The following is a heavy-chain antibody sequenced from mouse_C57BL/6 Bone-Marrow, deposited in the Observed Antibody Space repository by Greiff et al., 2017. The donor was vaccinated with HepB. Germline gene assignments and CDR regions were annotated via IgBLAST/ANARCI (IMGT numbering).Heavy chain of an antibody. CDR3: ARPAWFAY. CDR1: GFTFSSYA. CDR2: ISDGGSYT. J-gene: IGHJ3*01. V-gene: IGHV5-4*03. Sequence: EVKLVESGGGLVKPGGSLKLSCAASGFTFSSYAMSWVRQTPEKRLEWVATISDGGSYTYYPDNVKGRFTISRDNAKNNLYLQMSHLKSEDTAMYYCARPAWFAYWGQGTLVTVSA.